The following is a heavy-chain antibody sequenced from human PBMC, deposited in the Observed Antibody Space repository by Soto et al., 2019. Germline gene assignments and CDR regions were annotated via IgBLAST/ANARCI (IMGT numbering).Heavy chain of an antibody. Sequence: QITLKESGPTLVKPTQTLTLTCTFSGFSLSTSGVGVGWIRQPPGKALEWLALIYWDDDKRYSPSLKSRLTITKDTSKNQVVLTMTNMDPVDTATYYCAHSSKSSSWFVVTAVPGGFEPWGQGTLVTVSS. V-gene: IGHV2-5*02. J-gene: IGHJ5*02. CDR3: AHSSKSSSWFVVTAVPGGFEP. D-gene: IGHD6-13*01. CDR2: IYWDDDK. CDR1: GFSLSTSGVG.